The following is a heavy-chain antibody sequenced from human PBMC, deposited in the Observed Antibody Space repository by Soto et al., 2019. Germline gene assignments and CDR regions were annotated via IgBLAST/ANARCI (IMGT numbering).Heavy chain of an antibody. V-gene: IGHV3-48*02. D-gene: IGHD4-17*01. CDR2: ISTSSKTI. CDR3: ARDRSLTTEILDC. CDR1: GFTFSSYS. J-gene: IGHJ4*02. Sequence: EVQLVESGGGLVQPGGSLRLSCAASGFTFSSYSLNWVRQAPGKGLEWVSYISTSSKTIYYADSVKGRFTISRDNAKNSLYLQMNSLRDEDTAVYYCARDRSLTTEILDCWGQGTLVTVSS.